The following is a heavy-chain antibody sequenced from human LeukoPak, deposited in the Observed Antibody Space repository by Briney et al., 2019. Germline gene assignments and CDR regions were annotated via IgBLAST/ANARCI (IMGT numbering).Heavy chain of an antibody. CDR2: IYYSGST. Sequence: SETLSLTCTVSGGSISSGDYYWSWIRQPPGKGLEWIGYIYYSGSTYYNPSLKSRVTISVDTSKNQFSLKLSSVTAADTAVYYCARTYYDFWSGFNAFDIWGQGTMVTVSS. J-gene: IGHJ3*02. CDR1: GGSISSGDYY. V-gene: IGHV4-30-4*08. D-gene: IGHD3-3*01. CDR3: ARTYYDFWSGFNAFDI.